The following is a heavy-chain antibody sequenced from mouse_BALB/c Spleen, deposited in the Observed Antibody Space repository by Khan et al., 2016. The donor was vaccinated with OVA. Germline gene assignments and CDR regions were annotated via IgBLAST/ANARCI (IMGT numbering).Heavy chain of an antibody. D-gene: IGHD1-1*01. CDR1: GFTFSTYG. Sequence: EVELVESGGDIVKPGGSLKLSCAASGFTFSTYGMSWVRQTPDKRLEWVATVSTGGHYTYYTDTVKGRFTISRDNAKNTLYLQMSRLRSEDTAMFYCTRLAYYYGSEGFAYWGQGTLVTVSA. J-gene: IGHJ3*01. CDR2: VSTGGHYT. V-gene: IGHV5-6*01. CDR3: TRLAYYYGSEGFAY.